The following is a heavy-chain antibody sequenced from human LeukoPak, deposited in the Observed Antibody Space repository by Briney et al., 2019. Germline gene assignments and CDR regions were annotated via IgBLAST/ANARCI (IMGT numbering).Heavy chain of an antibody. CDR1: GGSFSGYY. V-gene: IGHV4-34*01. D-gene: IGHD2/OR15-2a*01. CDR2: IDHSGST. Sequence: SETLSLTCAVYGGSFSGYYWSWIRQPPGKGLEWIGEIDHSGSTNYNPSLKSRVTISVDTSENQFSLKLSSVTAADTAVYYCARGLYPGYWGQETLVTVSS. CDR3: ARGLYPGY. J-gene: IGHJ4*02.